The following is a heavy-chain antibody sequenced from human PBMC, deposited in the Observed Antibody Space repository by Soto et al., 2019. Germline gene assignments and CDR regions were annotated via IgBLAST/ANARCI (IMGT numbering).Heavy chain of an antibody. CDR2: ISSSGSTI. V-gene: IGHV3-11*01. CDR1: GFTFSDYY. CDR3: ERGWWYSCSSGCFDP. D-gene: IGHD6-6*01. J-gene: IGHJ5*02. Sequence: QVQLVESGGGLVKPGGSLRLSCAASGFTFSDYYMSWIRQAPGKGLEWVSYISSSGSTIYYADSVKGRFTISRDNANNSMDLQMNSLRAEDTAVYYCERGWWYSCSSGCFDPCCQGALVTVSS.